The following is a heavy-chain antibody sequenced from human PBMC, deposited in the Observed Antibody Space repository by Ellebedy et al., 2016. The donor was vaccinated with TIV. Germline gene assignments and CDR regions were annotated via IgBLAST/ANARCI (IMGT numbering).Heavy chain of an antibody. J-gene: IGHJ3*02. D-gene: IGHD4-17*01. Sequence: SVKVSCKASGGTFSSYAISWVRQAPGQGLEWMGGIIPIFGTANYAQKFQGRVTITADESTSRAYMELSSLRSEDTDVYYCARDSNTVTTNSDAFDIWGQGTMVTVSS. CDR1: GGTFSSYA. CDR2: IIPIFGTA. V-gene: IGHV1-69*13. CDR3: ARDSNTVTTNSDAFDI.